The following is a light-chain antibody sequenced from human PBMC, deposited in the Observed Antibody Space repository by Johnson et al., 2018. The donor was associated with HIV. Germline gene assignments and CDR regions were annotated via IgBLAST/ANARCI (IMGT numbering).Light chain of an antibody. Sequence: QSVLTQPPSVSAAPGQKVTISCSGSSSNIGNNYVSWYQQLPGTAPKLLIYDNNKRPSGIPDRFYGSKSATSATLGITGLPTGDEADYYCGTWDNSLSAHVFGTGTKVTVL. CDR3: GTWDNSLSAHV. J-gene: IGLJ1*01. V-gene: IGLV1-51*01. CDR1: SSNIGNNY. CDR2: DNN.